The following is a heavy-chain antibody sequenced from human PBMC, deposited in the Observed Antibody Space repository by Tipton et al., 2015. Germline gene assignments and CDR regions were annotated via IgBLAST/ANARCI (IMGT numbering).Heavy chain of an antibody. J-gene: IGHJ6*02. V-gene: IGHV3-23*01. CDR2: ISASGSGT. CDR1: GFTFSSYA. D-gene: IGHD2-21*01. CDR3: AGDPGIANGPDV. Sequence: SLRLSCAASGFTFSSYAMSWVRQAPGKGLEWVSAISASGSGTYYTDSLKGRFTISRDNSRNTLYLQMNSLRAEDMAVYHCAGDPGIANGPDVWGQGTTVTVSS.